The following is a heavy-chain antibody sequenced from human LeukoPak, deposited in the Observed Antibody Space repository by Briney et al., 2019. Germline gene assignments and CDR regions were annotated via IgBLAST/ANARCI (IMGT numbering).Heavy chain of an antibody. CDR1: GFTFPSYA. V-gene: IGHV3-23*01. J-gene: IGHJ6*03. D-gene: IGHD1-14*01. CDR2: IGAGGGRT. Sequence: GGSLRLSCAASGFTFPSYAMNWVRQAPGKGLEWVSGIGAGGGRTKIADSVEGRFTISRDNSKNTLFLQMDSLRPDDTAIYYCARADGDHLFYYYMDVWGKGTTVTVSS. CDR3: ARADGDHLFYYYMDV.